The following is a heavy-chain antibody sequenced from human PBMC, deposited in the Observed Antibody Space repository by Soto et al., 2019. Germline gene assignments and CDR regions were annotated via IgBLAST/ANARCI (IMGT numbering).Heavy chain of an antibody. CDR2: IYSGGST. CDR3: ARESGRGLFDY. J-gene: IGHJ4*02. V-gene: IGHV3-66*01. Sequence: EVQLVESGGGLVQPGGSLRLSCAASGFTVSSNYMNWVRQAPGKGLEGVSVIYSGGSTYYADSVKGRFTISRDNSKNTLYLQMNSLRAEDTAVYYCARESGRGLFDYWGQGTLVTVSS. CDR1: GFTVSSNY. D-gene: IGHD3-10*01.